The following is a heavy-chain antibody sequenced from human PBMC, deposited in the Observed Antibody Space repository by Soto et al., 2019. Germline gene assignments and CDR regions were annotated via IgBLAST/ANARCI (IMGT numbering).Heavy chain of an antibody. V-gene: IGHV1-2*04. CDR1: GYTFTGYY. CDR3: AREGRLGYCSGGSCPERNAFEI. CDR2: INPNSGGT. Sequence: ASVKVSCKASGYTFTGYYMHWVRQAPGQGLEWMGWINPNSGGTNYAQKFQGWVTMTRDTSISTAYMELSRLRSDDTAVYYCAREGRLGYCSGGSCPERNAFEIWGKGTMVTVSS. D-gene: IGHD2-15*01. J-gene: IGHJ3*02.